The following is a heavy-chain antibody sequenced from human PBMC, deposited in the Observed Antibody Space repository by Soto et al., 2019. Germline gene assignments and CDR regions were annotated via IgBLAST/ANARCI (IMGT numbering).Heavy chain of an antibody. CDR3: ARSYERYGLDF. CDR1: GFTFDDYT. V-gene: IGHV3-9*01. J-gene: IGHJ6*02. Sequence: EVQLVESGGGLVQPGRSLRLSCAGSGFTFDDYTMHWVRQAPGKGLEWVSGISWNSGSVDYADSVKGRFTVSRDNAKNSLYLQLNSLRVEDTALYYCARSYERYGLDFRGQGTTVTVSS. D-gene: IGHD3-22*01. CDR2: ISWNSGSV.